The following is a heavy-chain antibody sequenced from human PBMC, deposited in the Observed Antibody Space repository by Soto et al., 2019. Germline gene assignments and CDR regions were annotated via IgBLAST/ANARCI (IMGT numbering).Heavy chain of an antibody. D-gene: IGHD3-3*01. V-gene: IGHV3-23*01. CDR1: GFTFSSYA. Sequence: GGSLRLSCAASGFTFSSYAMSWVRQAPGKGLEWVSAISGSGGSTYYADSVKGRFTISRDNSKNTLYLQMNSLRAEDTAVYYCAKDLLRFLEWLPSVYYYGMDVWGQGTTVTVSS. J-gene: IGHJ6*02. CDR3: AKDLLRFLEWLPSVYYYGMDV. CDR2: ISGSGGST.